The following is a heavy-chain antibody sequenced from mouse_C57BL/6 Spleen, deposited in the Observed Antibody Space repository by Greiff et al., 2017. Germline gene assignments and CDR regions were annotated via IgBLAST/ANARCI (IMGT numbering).Heavy chain of an antibody. J-gene: IGHJ3*01. CDR3: ERGDPYAWFAY. Sequence: QVQLQRSGPELVKPGASVKISCKASGYSFPSYYIHWVKQRPGQGLEWIGWIYPGSGNTKYNEKFKGKATLTADTSSSTAYMQLSSLTSEDSAVYYCERGDPYAWFAYWGQGALVTVSA. CDR2: IYPGSGNT. CDR1: GYSFPSYY. V-gene: IGHV1-66*01. D-gene: IGHD6-5*01.